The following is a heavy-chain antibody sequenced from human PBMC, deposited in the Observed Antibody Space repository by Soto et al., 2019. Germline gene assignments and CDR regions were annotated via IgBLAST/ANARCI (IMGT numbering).Heavy chain of an antibody. CDR1: GFTFSSSS. CDR3: VSGYCSGATCFY. D-gene: IGHD2-15*01. CDR2: ISTDGSTT. J-gene: IGHJ4*02. V-gene: IGHV3-74*01. Sequence: PGGSLRLSCAASGFTFSSSSMHWVRQAPGKGLVWVSHISTDGSTTSYANSVRGRFTISRDNAENTLYLQMNSPRAEDTAVYYCVSGYCSGATCFYWGQGTLVTVSS.